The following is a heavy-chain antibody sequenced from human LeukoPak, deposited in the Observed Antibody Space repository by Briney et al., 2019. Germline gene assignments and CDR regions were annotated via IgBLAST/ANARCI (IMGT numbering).Heavy chain of an antibody. CDR3: ARDSTLSNS. J-gene: IGHJ5*02. Sequence: PGGSLRLSCAASGLTFSSYWMTWVRQTPGKGLEWVATIKYDGSETYYVDSVRGRFSISRDNAKNSLYLQMNSLRAEDTAVYYCARDSTLSNSWGQGTLVTVSS. V-gene: IGHV3-7*04. CDR2: IKYDGSET. D-gene: IGHD3-16*01. CDR1: GLTFSSYW.